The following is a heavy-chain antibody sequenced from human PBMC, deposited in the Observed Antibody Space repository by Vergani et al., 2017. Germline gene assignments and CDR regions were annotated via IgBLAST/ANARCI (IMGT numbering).Heavy chain of an antibody. J-gene: IGHJ6*03. Sequence: QLQLQESGSGLVKPSQTLSLTCAVSGGSISSGGYSWSWIRQPPGKGLEWIGYIYHSGSTYYNPSLKSRVSISVDKSKNQFSLKLSSVTATDTAVYYCARGGYSTSSTARHYYYYMDVWGKGTTDTVSS. V-gene: IGHV4-30-2*01. D-gene: IGHD6-6*01. CDR2: IYHSGST. CDR3: ARGGYSTSSTARHYYYYMDV. CDR1: GGSISSGGYS.